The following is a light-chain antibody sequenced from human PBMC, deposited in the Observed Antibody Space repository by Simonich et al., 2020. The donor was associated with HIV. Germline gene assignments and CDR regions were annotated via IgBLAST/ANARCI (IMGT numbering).Light chain of an antibody. CDR2: AAS. J-gene: IGKJ2*01. CDR3: HQSYSNPRT. V-gene: IGKV1-39*01. Sequence: DIQMTQSPSSLSASVGDRVTVACRSSQSIRTYLNWYQRKPGKAPKLLLYAASSLQSGVPSRFSGSGSGTDFTLTINSLQPEDFATYYCHQSYSNPRTFGQGTKLEIK. CDR1: QSIRTY.